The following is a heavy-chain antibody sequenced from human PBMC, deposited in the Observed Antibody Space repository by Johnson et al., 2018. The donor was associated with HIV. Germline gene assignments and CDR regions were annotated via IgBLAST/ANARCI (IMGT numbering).Heavy chain of an antibody. CDR2: ISYDGSNK. V-gene: IGHV3-30*03. Sequence: QVQLVESGGGLIQPGGSLRLSCAASGFTFSDYYMSWIRQAPGKGLEWVAVISYDGSNKYYADSVKGRFTISRDNSKNTLYLQMNSLRAEDTAVYYCESEKGGIGGYDALDMWGKGTMVTGSS. D-gene: IGHD1-26*01. CDR3: ESEKGGIGGYDALDM. CDR1: GFTFSDYY. J-gene: IGHJ3*02.